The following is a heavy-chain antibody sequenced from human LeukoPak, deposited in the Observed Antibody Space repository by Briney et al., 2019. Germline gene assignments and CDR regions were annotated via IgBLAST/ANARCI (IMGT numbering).Heavy chain of an antibody. Sequence: PGRSLRLSCADSGFTFSDYPIHWVRQAPGKGLEWVAVISYDGSNEYYADSVKGRFTISRDNSKNTLYLQMNSLRAEDTAVYYCAKDLVRDYGDYVGGGNYWGQGTLVTVSS. V-gene: IGHV3-30-3*01. CDR3: AKDLVRDYGDYVGGGNY. CDR2: ISYDGSNE. CDR1: GFTFSDYP. J-gene: IGHJ4*02. D-gene: IGHD4-17*01.